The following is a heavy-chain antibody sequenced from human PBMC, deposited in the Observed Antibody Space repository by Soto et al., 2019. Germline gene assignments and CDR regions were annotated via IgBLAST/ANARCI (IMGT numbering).Heavy chain of an antibody. J-gene: IGHJ4*02. CDR1: GFTFSSYW. CDR2: NNSDVSST. V-gene: IGHV3-74*01. Sequence: GGSLRLSCAASGFTFSSYWMHWVRQAPGKGLVWVSRNNSDVSSTTYADSVKGRFTISRDNAKNTLSLQMNSLRAEETAVYYCARGYSGSYERYFDCWGQGALV. D-gene: IGHD1-26*01. CDR3: ARGYSGSYERYFDC.